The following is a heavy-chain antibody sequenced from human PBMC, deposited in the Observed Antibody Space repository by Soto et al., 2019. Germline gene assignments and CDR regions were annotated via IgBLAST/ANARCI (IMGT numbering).Heavy chain of an antibody. CDR2: IYYSGST. V-gene: IGHV4-39*01. CDR3: ARHQRDGYNFDY. D-gene: IGHD5-12*01. Sequence: TLSLTCTVSGGSISSSSYYWGWIRQPPGKGLEWIGSIYYSGSTYYNPSLKSRVTISVDTSKNQFSLKLSSVTAADTAVYYCARHQRDGYNFDYWGQGTLVTVSS. J-gene: IGHJ4*02. CDR1: GGSISSSSYY.